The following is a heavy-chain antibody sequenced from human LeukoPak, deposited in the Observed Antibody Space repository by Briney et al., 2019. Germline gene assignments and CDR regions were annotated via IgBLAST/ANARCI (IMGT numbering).Heavy chain of an antibody. CDR1: GFTFSSYS. Sequence: PGGSLRLSCAASGFTFSSYSMNWVRQAPGKGLEWVSSISSDSNYIYYTDSLKGRFTISRDNAKNSLYLQMNSLRAEDTAVYFCTRDYRRWFDYWGQGTLATVSS. CDR2: ISSDSNYI. J-gene: IGHJ4*02. CDR3: TRDYRRWFDY. D-gene: IGHD3-16*02. V-gene: IGHV3-21*01.